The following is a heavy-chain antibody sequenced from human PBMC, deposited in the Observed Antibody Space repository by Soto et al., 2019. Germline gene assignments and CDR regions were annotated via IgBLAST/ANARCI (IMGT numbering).Heavy chain of an antibody. D-gene: IGHD3-10*01. CDR1: GFTFSSYG. V-gene: IGHV3-33*01. CDR3: ARPMVRGVIITMGFDY. Sequence: QVQLVESGGGVVQPGRSLRLSCAASGFTFSSYGMHWVRQAPGKGLEWVAVIWYDGSNKYYADSVKGRFTISRDNSKNTLYLQMNSLRAEDTAVYYCARPMVRGVIITMGFDYWGQGTLVTVSS. J-gene: IGHJ4*02. CDR2: IWYDGSNK.